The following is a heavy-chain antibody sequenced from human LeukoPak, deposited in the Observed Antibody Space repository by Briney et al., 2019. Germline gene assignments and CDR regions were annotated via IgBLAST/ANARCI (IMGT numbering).Heavy chain of an antibody. Sequence: GGSLRLSCAASGFTFSSYAMSWVRQAPGKGLEWVSGTSGSGGGTYYADSVKGRFTISRDNSKNTLYLQMNSLTAEDTAVYYCAKDRRRFWSGYLDYWGQGALVTVSS. CDR1: GFTFSSYA. D-gene: IGHD3-3*01. J-gene: IGHJ4*02. CDR2: TSGSGGGT. CDR3: AKDRRRFWSGYLDY. V-gene: IGHV3-23*01.